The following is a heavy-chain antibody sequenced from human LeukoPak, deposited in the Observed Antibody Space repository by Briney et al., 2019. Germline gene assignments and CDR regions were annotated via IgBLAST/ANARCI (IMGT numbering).Heavy chain of an antibody. V-gene: IGHV4-59*01. J-gene: IGHJ4*02. D-gene: IGHD3-16*01. CDR3: ARTAVTTFGFDY. Sequence: PSETLSLTRTVSGGSISSYYWSWIRQPPGKGLEWIGYIYYSGSTNYNPSLKSRVTISVDTSKNQFSLKLSSVTAADTAVYYCARTAVTTFGFDYWGQGTLVTVSS. CDR2: IYYSGST. CDR1: GGSISSYY.